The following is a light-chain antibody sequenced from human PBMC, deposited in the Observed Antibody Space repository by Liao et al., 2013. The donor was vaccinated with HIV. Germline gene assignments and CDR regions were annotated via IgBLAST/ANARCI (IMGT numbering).Light chain of an antibody. CDR1: NIGGTS. Sequence: SYVLTQSPSVSVTPGKTARITCGGDNIGGTSVHWYQQKPGQAPLLIMYYDVRRPSGIPERFSASNSGNTATLTISRVEAGDEADYYCQVWDTSSAHQVFGGGTKLTVL. CDR3: QVWDTSSAHQV. V-gene: IGLV3-21*04. CDR2: YDV. J-gene: IGLJ3*02.